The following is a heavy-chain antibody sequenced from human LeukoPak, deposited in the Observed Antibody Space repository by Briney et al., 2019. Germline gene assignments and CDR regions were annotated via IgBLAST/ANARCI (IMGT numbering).Heavy chain of an antibody. J-gene: IGHJ4*02. Sequence: GGSLRLSCAASGFTFGSYWMSWVRQAPGKGLEWVANIKQDGSEKYYVDSVKGRFTISRDNAKNSLYLQMNSLRAEDTAVYYFSRGRRHYGSGSYPVDYWGQGTLVTVSS. V-gene: IGHV3-7*03. CDR3: SRGRRHYGSGSYPVDY. D-gene: IGHD3-10*01. CDR1: GFTFGSYW. CDR2: IKQDGSEK.